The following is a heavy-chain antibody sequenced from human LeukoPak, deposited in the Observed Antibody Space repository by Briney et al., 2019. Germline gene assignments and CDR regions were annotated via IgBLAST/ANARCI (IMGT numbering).Heavy chain of an antibody. J-gene: IGHJ5*02. V-gene: IGHV4-59*01. CDR3: ARSLYYYGSGQNWFDP. Sequence: SETLSLTCTVSGGSISSYYWSWIRQPPGKGLEWIGYIYYSGSTNYNPSLKSRVTISVDTSKNQFSLKLSSVTAADTAVYYCARSLYYYGSGQNWFDPWGQEPWSPSPQ. CDR2: IYYSGST. D-gene: IGHD3-10*01. CDR1: GGSISSYY.